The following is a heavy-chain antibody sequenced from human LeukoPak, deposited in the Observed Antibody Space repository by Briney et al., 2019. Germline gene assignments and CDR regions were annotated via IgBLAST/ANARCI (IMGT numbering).Heavy chain of an antibody. CDR3: AIPLAPQTGAFDY. CDR1: GYTFTSYG. CDR2: ISAYNGNT. V-gene: IGHV1-18*01. Sequence: ASVKVSCKASGYTFTSYGISWVRQAPGQGLEWMGWISAYNGNTNYAQKLQGRVTMTRDTSTSTVYMELSSLRSEDTAVYYCAIPLAPQTGAFDYWGQGTLVTVSS. D-gene: IGHD7-27*01. J-gene: IGHJ4*02.